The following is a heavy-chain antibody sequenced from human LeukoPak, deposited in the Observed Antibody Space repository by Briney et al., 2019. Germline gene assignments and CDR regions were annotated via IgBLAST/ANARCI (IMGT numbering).Heavy chain of an antibody. CDR3: TRDRGAYNLYDY. D-gene: IGHD1-1*01. CDR2: IRSKAYGETA. J-gene: IGHJ4*02. CDR1: GFTFNYAW. Sequence: GGSLRLSCAASGFTFNYAWMSWIRQAPGKGLEWVGFIRSKAYGETADYAASVKGRFTISRDDSKAIAYLQMNSLKTEDTAVYHCTRDRGAYNLYDYWGQGTLVTVSS. V-gene: IGHV3-49*03.